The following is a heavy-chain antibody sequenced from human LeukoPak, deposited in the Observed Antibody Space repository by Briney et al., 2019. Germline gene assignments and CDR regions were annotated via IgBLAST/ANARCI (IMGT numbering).Heavy chain of an antibody. D-gene: IGHD2-15*01. CDR3: ARDLLLGGNRFDP. V-gene: IGHV3-30-3*01. CDR2: ISYDGSNK. J-gene: IGHJ5*02. Sequence: GGSLRLSCAASGFTFSSYAMHWVRQAPGKGLEWVAVISYDGSNKYYADSVKGRFTISRDNSKNTLYLQMNSLRAEDTAVYYCARDLLLGGNRFDPWGQGTLVTVSS. CDR1: GFTFSSYA.